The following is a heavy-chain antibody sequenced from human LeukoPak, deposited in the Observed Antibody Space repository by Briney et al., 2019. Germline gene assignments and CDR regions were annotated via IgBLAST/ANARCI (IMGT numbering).Heavy chain of an antibody. D-gene: IGHD1-26*01. CDR2: ISYDGSNK. CDR1: GFTFSSYA. J-gene: IGHJ4*02. CDR3: ARGGSYYDY. Sequence: PGRSLRLSCAASGFTFSSYAMHWVRQAPGKGLEWVAVISYDGSNKYYADSVEGRFTISRDNSKNTLYLQMNSLRAEDTAVYYCARGGSYYDYWGQGTLVTVSS. V-gene: IGHV3-30-3*01.